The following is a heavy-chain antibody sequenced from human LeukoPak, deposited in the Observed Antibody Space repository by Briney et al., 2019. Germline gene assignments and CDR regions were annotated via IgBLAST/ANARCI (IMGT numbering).Heavy chain of an antibody. CDR2: IYYSGST. D-gene: IGHD3-3*01. J-gene: IGHJ5*02. Sequence: SETLSLTCTVSGGSISSYYWSWIRQPPGKGLEWIGYIYYSGSTNYNPSLKSRVTISVDTSKNQFSLKLSSVTAADTAVYYCARSPQPITIFGVVISYNWFDPWGQGTLVTVSS. CDR3: ARSPQPITIFGVVISYNWFDP. V-gene: IGHV4-59*01. CDR1: GGSISSYY.